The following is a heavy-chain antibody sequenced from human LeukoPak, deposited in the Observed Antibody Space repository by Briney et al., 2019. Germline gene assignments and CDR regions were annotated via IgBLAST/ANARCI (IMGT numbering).Heavy chain of an antibody. CDR1: GGSIRGYY. D-gene: IGHD3-9*01. Sequence: SETLSLTCTVSGGSIRGYYWSGVRQHPGKGLEWIGYIFYTGSTYYNPSLKSRVTISLDTSKNQFSLKVNSVTAADTAVYYCARDLVMTGPPDYYYGMDVWGQGTTVIVS. CDR3: ARDLVMTGPPDYYYGMDV. CDR2: IFYTGST. J-gene: IGHJ6*02. V-gene: IGHV4-31*03.